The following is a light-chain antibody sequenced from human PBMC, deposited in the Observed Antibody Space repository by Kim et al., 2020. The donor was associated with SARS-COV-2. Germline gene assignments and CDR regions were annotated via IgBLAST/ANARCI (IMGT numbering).Light chain of an antibody. CDR2: GKY. J-gene: IGLJ3*02. Sequence: SSELTQDPAVSVALGQTVRLTCQGDSLRSYYATWYQQRPGQAPTLVLYGKYDRPSGIPDRFSGSASGNTASLTITGAQAEDEGDYYCSSRDTTGDHVLFGGGTQLTVL. V-gene: IGLV3-19*01. CDR1: SLRSYY. CDR3: SSRDTTGDHVL.